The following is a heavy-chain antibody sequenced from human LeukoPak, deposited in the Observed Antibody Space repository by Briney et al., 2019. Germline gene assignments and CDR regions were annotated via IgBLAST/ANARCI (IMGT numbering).Heavy chain of an antibody. Sequence: ASVTVSCRASGYTFTGYYMHWVRQAPGQGLEGMGWINPNSGGTNYAQRFQGRATMTRDTSISTAYMELSRLRSDDTAVYYCARDKAMSGGSVANYYYYGMDVWGQGTTVTVSS. CDR1: GYTFTGYY. D-gene: IGHD5-12*01. CDR2: INPNSGGT. J-gene: IGHJ6*02. V-gene: IGHV1-2*02. CDR3: ARDKAMSGGSVANYYYYGMDV.